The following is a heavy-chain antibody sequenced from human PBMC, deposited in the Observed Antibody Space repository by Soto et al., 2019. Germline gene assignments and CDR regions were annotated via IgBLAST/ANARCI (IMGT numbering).Heavy chain of an antibody. V-gene: IGHV1-18*01. J-gene: IGHJ4*02. CDR1: VYSFTTYG. Sequence: ASVTVSCKASVYSFTTYGITWVRQAPGQGLEWMGWIGAYNGAANYAQRFQGRVTISADASTSTAYMELSSLRSDDTAVYYCARERFIAAAGTSQFYYFDYWGQGTLVTVSS. CDR2: IGAYNGAA. D-gene: IGHD6-13*01. CDR3: ARERFIAAAGTSQFYYFDY.